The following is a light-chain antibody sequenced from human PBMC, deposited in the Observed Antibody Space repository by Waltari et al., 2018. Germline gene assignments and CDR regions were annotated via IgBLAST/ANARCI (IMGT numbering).Light chain of an antibody. Sequence: IVLTQSPGTLSLSPGERATLSCRASHTVSGSYLARYHQKPGQAPRLLIYGSSTRATGIPDMFSGSGCETDFTLTINRLEHEDSAVYYCQQYGSLGTFGQGTKLEI. V-gene: IGKV3-20*01. CDR3: QQYGSLGT. J-gene: IGKJ2*01. CDR1: HTVSGSY. CDR2: GSS.